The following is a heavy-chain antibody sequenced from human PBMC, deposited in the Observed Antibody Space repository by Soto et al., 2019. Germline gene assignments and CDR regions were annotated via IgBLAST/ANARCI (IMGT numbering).Heavy chain of an antibody. Sequence: GGSLRLSCAASGFTFSSYGMHWVRQAPGKGLEWVAVIWYDGSNKYYADSVKGRFTISRDNSKNTLYLQMNSLRAEDTAVYYCARARRKWEYYYYGMDVWGQGTTVTVSS. CDR2: IWYDGSNK. J-gene: IGHJ6*02. CDR3: ARARRKWEYYYYGMDV. D-gene: IGHD1-26*01. V-gene: IGHV3-33*01. CDR1: GFTFSSYG.